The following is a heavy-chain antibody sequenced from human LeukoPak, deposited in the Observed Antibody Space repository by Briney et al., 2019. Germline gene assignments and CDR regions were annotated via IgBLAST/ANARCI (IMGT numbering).Heavy chain of an antibody. CDR3: ARDYYYDSSGYLGY. CDR2: MNPNSANT. CDR1: GYTFTSYD. V-gene: IGHV1-8*01. D-gene: IGHD3-22*01. Sequence: GASVKVSCKASGYTFTSYDINWVRQATGQGLEWMGWMNPNSANTGYAQKFQGRVTMTRNTSISTAYMELSTLRSEDTAVYYCARDYYYDSSGYLGYWGQGTLVTVSS. J-gene: IGHJ4*02.